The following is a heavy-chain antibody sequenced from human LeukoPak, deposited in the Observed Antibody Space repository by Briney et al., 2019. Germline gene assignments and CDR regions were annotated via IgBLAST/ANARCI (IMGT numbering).Heavy chain of an antibody. CDR3: ARGLDDY. CDR1: GGSISSYY. J-gene: IGHJ4*02. D-gene: IGHD1-1*01. CDR2: IHTTGGT. V-gene: IGHV4-4*07. Sequence: SETLSLSCTVSGGSISSYYWSWIRQPAGKGLEWIGRIHTTGGTRYSPSLKSRITMSLDASKNQFSLKLSSVTAADTAVYYCARGLDDYWGQGTLVTVSS.